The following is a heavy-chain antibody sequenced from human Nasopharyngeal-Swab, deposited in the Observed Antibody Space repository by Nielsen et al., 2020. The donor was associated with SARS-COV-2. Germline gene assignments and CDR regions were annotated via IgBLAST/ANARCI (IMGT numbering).Heavy chain of an antibody. D-gene: IGHD6-6*01. Sequence: GESLKISCAASGFTFSNYAMSWVRQAPGTGLEWVAVIYSGGNSTYYADSVKGRFAISRDNSKNTVYLQMNSLRAEDTAVYYCAKGTYSGSPGGMDVWGQGTTVTVSS. V-gene: IGHV3-23*03. J-gene: IGHJ6*02. CDR2: IYSGGNST. CDR1: GFTFSNYA. CDR3: AKGTYSGSPGGMDV.